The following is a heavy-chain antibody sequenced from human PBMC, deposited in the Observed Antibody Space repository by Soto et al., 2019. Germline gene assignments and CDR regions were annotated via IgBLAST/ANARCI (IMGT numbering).Heavy chain of an antibody. J-gene: IGHJ6*03. CDR1: GYTFTSYG. D-gene: IGHD2-15*01. Sequence: ASVKVSCKASGYTFTSYGISWVRQAPGQGLEWMGWISAYNGNTNYAQKLQGRVTMTTDTSTSTAYMELRSLRSDDTAVYYCARDSWVVAESYYYYYMDVWGKGTTVTVSS. V-gene: IGHV1-18*01. CDR3: ARDSWVVAESYYYYYMDV. CDR2: ISAYNGNT.